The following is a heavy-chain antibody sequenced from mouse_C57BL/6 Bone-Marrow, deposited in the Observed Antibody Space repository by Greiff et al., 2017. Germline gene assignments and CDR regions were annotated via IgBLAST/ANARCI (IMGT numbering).Heavy chain of an antibody. CDR1: GFSLTSYA. CDR2: IWTGGGT. V-gene: IGHV2-9-1*01. J-gene: IGHJ2*01. Sequence: QVQLQQSGPGLVAPSQSLSITCTVSGFSLTSYAISWVRQPPGKGLEWLGVIWTGGGTNYNSALKSRLSISKDNSKSQVFLKMNSLQTDDTARYYCASLWLGGPGYFDYWGQGTTLTVSS. D-gene: IGHD2-2*01. CDR3: ASLWLGGPGYFDY.